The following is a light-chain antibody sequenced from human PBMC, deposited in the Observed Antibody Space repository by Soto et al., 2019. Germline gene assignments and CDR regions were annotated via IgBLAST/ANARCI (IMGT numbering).Light chain of an antibody. CDR2: DVT. Sequence: QSVLTQPRSVSGSPGQSVTISCTGTSSDVGGSNYVSWHQHHPGKAPKLMIYDVTKRPSGVPDRFSGSKSGNAASLTISGLQAEDEADYYCCSYAGSYTLIFGGGTQLTVL. J-gene: IGLJ7*01. V-gene: IGLV2-11*01. CDR3: CSYAGSYTLI. CDR1: SSDVGGSNY.